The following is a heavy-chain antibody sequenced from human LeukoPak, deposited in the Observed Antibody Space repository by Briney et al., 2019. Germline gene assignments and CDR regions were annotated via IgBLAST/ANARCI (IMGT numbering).Heavy chain of an antibody. Sequence: ASVKVSCKASGCTFTGYYMHWVRQAPGQGLEWMGWINPNSGGTNYAQKFQGRVTMTRDTSISTAYMELSRLRSDDTAVYYCARVKGRATPFDYWGQGTLVTVSS. CDR3: ARVKGRATPFDY. CDR2: INPNSGGT. V-gene: IGHV1-2*02. J-gene: IGHJ4*02. D-gene: IGHD5-24*01. CDR1: GCTFTGYY.